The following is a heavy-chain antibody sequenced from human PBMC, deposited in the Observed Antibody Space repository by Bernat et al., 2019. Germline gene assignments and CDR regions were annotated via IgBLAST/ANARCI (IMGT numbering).Heavy chain of an antibody. CDR3: AKDLGGQLVRFIVCGY. Sequence: EVQLVESGGGLVQPGGSLRLSCAASGFTFSSYAMSWVRQAPGKGLEWVSAISGSGGSTYYADSVKGRFTISRDNSKNTLYLQMNSLRAEDTAVYYCAKDLGGQLVRFIVCGYWGQGTLVTVSS. J-gene: IGHJ4*02. CDR1: GFTFSSYA. CDR2: ISGSGGST. D-gene: IGHD6-13*01. V-gene: IGHV3-23*04.